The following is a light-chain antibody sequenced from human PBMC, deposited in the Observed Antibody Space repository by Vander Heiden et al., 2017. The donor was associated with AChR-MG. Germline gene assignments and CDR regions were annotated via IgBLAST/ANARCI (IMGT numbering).Light chain of an antibody. V-gene: IGKV1-39*01. CDR1: QSISSY. CDR2: AAS. CDR3: QQSYSTPWWT. Sequence: DIQMTQSPSSLSASVGDRVTITCRASQSISSYLNWYQQKPGKAPKLPIYAASSLQSGVPSRFSGSGSGTDFTLTISSLQPEDFATYYCQQSYSTPWWTFGQGTKVEIK. J-gene: IGKJ1*01.